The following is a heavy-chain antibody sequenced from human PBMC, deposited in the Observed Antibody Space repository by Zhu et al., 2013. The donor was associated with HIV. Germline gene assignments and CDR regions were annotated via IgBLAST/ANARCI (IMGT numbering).Heavy chain of an antibody. CDR3: ARGDPRWLQLPTLLGAFDI. Sequence: QVQLVQSGAEVKKPGASVKVSCKASGYTFTGYYMHWVRQAPGQGLEWMGWINPNSGGTNYAQKFQDRVTMTRDTSISTAYMELSRLRSDDTAVYYCARGDPRWLQLPTLLGAFDIWGQGTMVTVSS. D-gene: IGHD5-12*01. V-gene: IGHV1-2*02. CDR2: INPNSGGT. CDR1: GYTFTGYY. J-gene: IGHJ3*02.